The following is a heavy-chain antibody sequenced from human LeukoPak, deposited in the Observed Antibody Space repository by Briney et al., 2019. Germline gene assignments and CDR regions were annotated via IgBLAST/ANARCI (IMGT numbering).Heavy chain of an antibody. CDR2: IYYSGST. V-gene: IGHV4-59*01. CDR1: GGSISSYY. Sequence: SETLSLTCTVSGGSISSYYWSWIRQPPGKGLEWIGYIYYSGSTNYNPSLKSRVTISVDTSKNQFSLKLSSVTAADTAVYYCARSPRGAFDIWGQGTMVTVSS. D-gene: IGHD5-12*01. CDR3: ARSPRGAFDI. J-gene: IGHJ3*02.